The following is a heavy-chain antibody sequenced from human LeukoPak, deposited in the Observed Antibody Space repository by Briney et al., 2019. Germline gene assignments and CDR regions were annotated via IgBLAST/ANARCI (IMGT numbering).Heavy chain of an antibody. CDR3: ARDWAAAGTVYYFDY. D-gene: IGHD6-13*01. CDR1: GGTFSSYA. Sequence: SVKVSCKASGGTFSSYAISWVRQAPGQGLEWMGRIIPVLGIANYVQKFQGRVTITADKSTSTAYMELSSLRSEDTAVYYCARDWAAAGTVYYFDYWGQGTLVTVSS. CDR2: IIPVLGIA. J-gene: IGHJ4*02. V-gene: IGHV1-69*04.